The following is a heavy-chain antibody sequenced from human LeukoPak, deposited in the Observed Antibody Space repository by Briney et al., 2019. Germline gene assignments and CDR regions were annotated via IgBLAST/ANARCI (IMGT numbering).Heavy chain of an antibody. CDR2: INHSGST. V-gene: IGHV4-34*01. D-gene: IGHD2-2*01. J-gene: IGHJ4*02. CDR3: ARGRQCSSTSCEFDY. Sequence: PSETLSLTCAVYGGSFSGYYWSWIRQPPGKGLEWIGEINHSGSTNYNPSLKSRVTISVDTSKNQFSLKLSSVTAADTAVYYCARGRQCSSTSCEFDYWGQGILVTVSS. CDR1: GGSFSGYY.